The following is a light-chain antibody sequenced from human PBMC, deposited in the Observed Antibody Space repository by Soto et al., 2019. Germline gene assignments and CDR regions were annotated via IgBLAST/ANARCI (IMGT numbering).Light chain of an antibody. CDR2: GAS. J-gene: IGKJ4*01. CDR3: QQYNKWPLH. CDR1: QSLNGN. V-gene: IGKV3-15*01. Sequence: EIVMTQSPATLSVSPGERATLSCRASQSLNGNLAWYQQKPGQGPRRLIYGASTRATGIPARFSGSGSGTEHTLTLSSLQSENFAVYHCQQYNKWPLHFGXGTKX.